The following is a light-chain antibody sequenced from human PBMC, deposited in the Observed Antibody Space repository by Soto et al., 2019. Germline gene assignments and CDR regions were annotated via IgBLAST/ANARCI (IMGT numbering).Light chain of an antibody. CDR3: QQRSDWPPIT. CDR2: DAS. V-gene: IGKV3-11*01. J-gene: IGKJ5*01. CDR1: QSVGCY. Sequence: VLTQSPATLSVSPGERATITCRASQSVGCYVAWYQHKPGRAPSLLIYDASKRAIGVPSRFSGSGSGTAVFFISSSREPQEVDAYYCQQRSDWPPITFGQGTRLDI.